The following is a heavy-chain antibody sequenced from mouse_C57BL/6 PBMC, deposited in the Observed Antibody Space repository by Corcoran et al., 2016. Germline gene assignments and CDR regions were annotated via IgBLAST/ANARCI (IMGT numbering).Heavy chain of an antibody. CDR3: TQGGNYYGSSLYWYLDV. D-gene: IGHD1-1*01. Sequence: EVQLQQSGAELVRPGASVKLSCTASGFNIKVYYMHWVKRRPEQGLEWIGRIDPEDCDTEYAPKFQGKATMTADTSSNTAYLQLSSLTSEDTAVYYCTQGGNYYGSSLYWYLDVWGTGTTVTVSS. CDR2: IDPEDCDT. J-gene: IGHJ1*03. V-gene: IGHV14-1*01. CDR1: GFNIKVYY.